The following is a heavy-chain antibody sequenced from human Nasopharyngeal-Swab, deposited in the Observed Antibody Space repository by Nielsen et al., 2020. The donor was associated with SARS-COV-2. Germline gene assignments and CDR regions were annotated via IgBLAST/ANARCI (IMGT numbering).Heavy chain of an antibody. CDR3: ARGVETIHH. D-gene: IGHD5-24*01. CDR1: GFTFSSYW. CDR2: ISSSGSIT. V-gene: IGHV3-11*04. J-gene: IGHJ1*01. Sequence: GESLKISCAASGFTFSSYWMSWIRQAPGKGLEWISDISSSGSITHYADSMKGRFNISRDNAKKSLYLQMNSLRAEDTAVYYCARGVETIHHWGQGSLVTVSS.